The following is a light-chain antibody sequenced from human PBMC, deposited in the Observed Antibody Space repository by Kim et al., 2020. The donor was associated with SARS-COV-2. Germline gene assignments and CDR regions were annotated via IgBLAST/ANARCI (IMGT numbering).Light chain of an antibody. Sequence: SVKLTCTLSSGPRSYAIAQHQQKSTKGPRFLIKLNIDGSHIKGDGIPDRFSGSRSGAERYLTISSLQSDDEADYYCQTWGTGLRVFGGGTQLTVL. CDR1: SGPRSYA. CDR2: LNIDGSH. CDR3: QTWGTGLRV. J-gene: IGLJ3*02. V-gene: IGLV4-69*01.